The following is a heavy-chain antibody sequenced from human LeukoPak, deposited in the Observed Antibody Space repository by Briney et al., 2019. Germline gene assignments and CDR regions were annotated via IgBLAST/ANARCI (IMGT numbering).Heavy chain of an antibody. CDR2: IYYSGST. D-gene: IGHD5-24*01. CDR1: GGSISSGDYY. V-gene: IGHV4-30-4*08. Sequence: PSETLSLTCTVSGGSISSGDYYWSWIRQPPGKGLEWIGYIYYSGSTYYNPSLKSRVTISVDTSKNQFSLKLSSVTAADTAVYYCARRKADGYDAYWGQGTLVTVSS. J-gene: IGHJ4*02. CDR3: ARRKADGYDAY.